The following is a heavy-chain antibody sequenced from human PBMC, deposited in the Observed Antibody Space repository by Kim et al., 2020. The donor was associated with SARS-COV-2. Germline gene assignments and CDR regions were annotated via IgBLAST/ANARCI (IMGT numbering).Heavy chain of an antibody. J-gene: IGHJ4*02. Sequence: SETLSLTCTVSGGSISSGDYYWSWSRQPPGKGLEWIGYIYYSGSTYYNPSLKSRVTISVDTSKNQFSLKLSSVTAADTAVYYCARGIPSVLMVYGLWFGDVNFDYWGQGTLVTVSS. D-gene: IGHD2-8*01. CDR2: IYYSGST. V-gene: IGHV4-30-4*01. CDR1: GGSISSGDYY. CDR3: ARGIPSVLMVYGLWFGDVNFDY.